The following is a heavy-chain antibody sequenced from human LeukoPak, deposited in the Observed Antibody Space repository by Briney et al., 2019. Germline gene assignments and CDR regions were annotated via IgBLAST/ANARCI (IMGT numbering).Heavy chain of an antibody. Sequence: ASVKVSCKASGYTFTNYGFTWVRLAPGQGLEWMGWISAYNGNTNYAQKFQGRVTMTTDTSTNTAHMELRGLRSDDTAVYYCARDDAGYSYGLFDQWGQGTLVTVSS. V-gene: IGHV1-18*01. CDR3: ARDDAGYSYGLFDQ. CDR1: GYTFTNYG. J-gene: IGHJ4*02. CDR2: ISAYNGNT. D-gene: IGHD5-18*01.